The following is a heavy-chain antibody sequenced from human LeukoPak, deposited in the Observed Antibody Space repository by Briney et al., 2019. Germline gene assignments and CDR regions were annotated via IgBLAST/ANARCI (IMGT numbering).Heavy chain of an antibody. V-gene: IGHV3-30*04. CDR3: AREDYGKNYFDY. CDR1: GFTFSSYA. Sequence: PGRSLRLSCAAPGFTFSSYAMHRVRQAPGKGLEWVAVISYDGSNKYYADSVKGRFTISRDNSKNTLYLQMNSLRAEDTAVYYCAREDYGKNYFDYWGQGTLVTVSS. J-gene: IGHJ4*02. D-gene: IGHD4-17*01. CDR2: ISYDGSNK.